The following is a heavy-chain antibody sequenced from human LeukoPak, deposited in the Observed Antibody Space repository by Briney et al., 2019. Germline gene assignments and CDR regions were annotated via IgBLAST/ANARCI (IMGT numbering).Heavy chain of an antibody. D-gene: IGHD6-6*01. V-gene: IGHV4-59*01. CDR2: IYYSGST. CDR3: ARVDPDSSSTLEVFDY. J-gene: IGHJ4*02. CDR1: GGSISSYY. Sequence: SETLSLTCTVSGGSISSYYWSWIRQPPGKGLEWVGYIYYSGSTNYNPSLKSRVTISVDTSKNQFSLKLSSVTAADTAVYYCARVDPDSSSTLEVFDYWGQGTLVTVSS.